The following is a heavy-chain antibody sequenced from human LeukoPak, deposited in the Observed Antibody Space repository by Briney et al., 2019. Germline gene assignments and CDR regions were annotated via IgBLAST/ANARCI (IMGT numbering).Heavy chain of an antibody. V-gene: IGHV4-59*08. D-gene: IGHD3-16*01. CDR3: AIQGGARNWFDP. CDR2: IYYSGST. Sequence: PSETLSLTCTVSGGSISSYYWSWIRQPPGKGLEWIGYIYYSGSTNYNPSLKSRVTISVDTSKNQFSLKLSSVTAADTAVYYCAIQGGARNWFDPWGQGTLVTVSS. CDR1: GGSISSYY. J-gene: IGHJ5*02.